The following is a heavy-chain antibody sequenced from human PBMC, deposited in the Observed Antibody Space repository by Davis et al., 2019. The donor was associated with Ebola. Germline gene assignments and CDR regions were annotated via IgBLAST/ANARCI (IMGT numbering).Heavy chain of an antibody. CDR3: ARGDRHGACSSTSCYPSTCDY. D-gene: IGHD2-2*01. Sequence: PGGPLRPPFPALGWPFSGYYWSWIRQPPGKGLDWIGEINHSGSTNYNPSLKSRVTIPVDTSKNQFSRKLSSVTAADTAVYYCARGDRHGACSSTSCYPSTCDYWGQGTLVTVSS. CDR2: INHSGST. CDR1: GWPFSGYY. V-gene: IGHV4-34*01. J-gene: IGHJ4*02.